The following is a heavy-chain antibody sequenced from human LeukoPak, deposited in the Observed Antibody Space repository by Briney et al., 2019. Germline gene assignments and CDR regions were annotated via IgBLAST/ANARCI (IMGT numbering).Heavy chain of an antibody. V-gene: IGHV1-8*03. CDR3: ARNVAGTGDFDY. CDR1: GYTFTSYD. J-gene: IGHJ4*02. CDR2: MNPNSGHT. Sequence: ASVKVSCKASGYTFTSYDINWVRQATGQGPEWIGWMNPNSGHTGSAQKFQGRVTITRDTSISTVYMELSSLRSEDTAVYYCARNVAGTGDFDYWGQGTLVTVSS. D-gene: IGHD6-19*01.